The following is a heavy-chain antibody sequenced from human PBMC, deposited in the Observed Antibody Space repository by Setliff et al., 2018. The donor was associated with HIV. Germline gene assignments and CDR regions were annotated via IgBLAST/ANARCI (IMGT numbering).Heavy chain of an antibody. CDR2: IYGSGIT. V-gene: IGHV4-4*07. Sequence: SETLSLTCTVSGGSITNHYWSWIRQPAGKGLEWIGRIYGSGITSYNPSLQRPVTMSVDTSKNQFSLRLNFVTAADTAVYYCARGVYPRESYFDYWGQGSLVTVSS. D-gene: IGHD2-8*01. CDR3: ARGVYPRESYFDY. CDR1: GGSITNHY. J-gene: IGHJ4*02.